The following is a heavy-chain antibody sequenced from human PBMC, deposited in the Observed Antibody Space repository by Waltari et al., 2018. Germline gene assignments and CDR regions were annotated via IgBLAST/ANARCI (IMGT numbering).Heavy chain of an antibody. Sequence: QVQLQESGPGLVRPSETLSLTCTVSGGSISRYYWIWIRQPPGKGLEWIGYIYYSGSTNYNPSLKSRVTISVDTSKNQFSLKLSSVTAADTAVYYCARPHSSDDAFDIWGQGTMVTVSS. J-gene: IGHJ3*02. CDR2: IYYSGST. D-gene: IGHD3-22*01. CDR3: ARPHSSDDAFDI. V-gene: IGHV4-59*08. CDR1: GGSISRYY.